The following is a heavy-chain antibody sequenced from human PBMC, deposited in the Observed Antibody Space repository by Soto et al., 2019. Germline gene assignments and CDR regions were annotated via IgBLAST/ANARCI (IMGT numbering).Heavy chain of an antibody. V-gene: IGHV4-39*01. Sequence: SETLSLTCTVSGGSISSSTYYWGWIRQPPGRGLEWIGSFYSSGSIYYNPSLKSRVTISEDTPKNQFSLNLNSVTAADTAVYYCARHGRGSSWYPEPFFDPWGQGSLVTVSS. CDR2: FYSSGSI. D-gene: IGHD6-13*01. CDR1: GGSISSSTYY. CDR3: ARHGRGSSWYPEPFFDP. J-gene: IGHJ5*02.